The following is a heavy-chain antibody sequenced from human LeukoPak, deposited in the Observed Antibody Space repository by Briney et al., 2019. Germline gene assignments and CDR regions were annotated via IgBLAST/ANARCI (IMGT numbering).Heavy chain of an antibody. CDR2: INHSGST. Sequence: SETLSLTCAVYGGSFRGYYWTLIRQPPGKRLEWIGEINHSGSTNYNPSLKSQVTISVDTSKNQFSLKLTSVTAADTAVYYCARRLDVWGQGTTVTVSS. V-gene: IGHV4-34*01. CDR3: ARRLDV. J-gene: IGHJ6*02. CDR1: GGSFRGYY.